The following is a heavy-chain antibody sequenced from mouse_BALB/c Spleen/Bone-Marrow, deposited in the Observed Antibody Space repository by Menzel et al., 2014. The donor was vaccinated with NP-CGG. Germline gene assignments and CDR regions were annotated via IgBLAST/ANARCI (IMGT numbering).Heavy chain of an antibody. CDR2: ISGYYGDA. Sequence: QVQLQQSGAKLVRPGVSVKTSCKGSGYTFTDHAIHWVKRSHAKSLEWIGVISGYYGDAIYNQKFKGKATMQVHKSSNTAYMELARLTSEDSAIYYCASSGKVRNAMDYGSQGTSVTVSS. D-gene: IGHD2-14*01. CDR1: GYTFTDHA. J-gene: IGHJ4*01. V-gene: IGHV1S137*01. CDR3: ASSGKVRNAMDY.